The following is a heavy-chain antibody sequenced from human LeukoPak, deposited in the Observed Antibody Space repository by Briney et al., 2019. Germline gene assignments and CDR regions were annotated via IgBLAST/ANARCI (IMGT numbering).Heavy chain of an antibody. CDR1: GYTFTSYG. V-gene: IGHV1-18*01. CDR2: ISAYNGNT. CDR3: ARGVYYYDSSGYYYQDWFDP. J-gene: IGHJ5*02. D-gene: IGHD3-22*01. Sequence: SVKVSCKASGYTFTSYGISWVRQAPGQGLEWMGWISAYNGNTNYAQKLQGRVTMTTDTSTSTAYMELRSLRSDDTAVYYCARGVYYYDSSGYYYQDWFDPWGQGTLVTVSS.